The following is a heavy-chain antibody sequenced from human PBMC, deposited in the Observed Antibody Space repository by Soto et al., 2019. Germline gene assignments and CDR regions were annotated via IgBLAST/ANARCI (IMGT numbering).Heavy chain of an antibody. CDR2: ISGSDGST. D-gene: IGHD1-26*01. CDR3: ARRGSGSYYDY. J-gene: IGHJ4*02. Sequence: PGGSLRLSCAASGFTFSSYAMNWVRQAPGKGLEWVSVISGSDGSTYYADSVKGRFTISRDNSKNTLNLQLNSLRAEDTAVYYCARRGSGSYYDYWGQGTLVTVSS. V-gene: IGHV3-23*01. CDR1: GFTFSSYA.